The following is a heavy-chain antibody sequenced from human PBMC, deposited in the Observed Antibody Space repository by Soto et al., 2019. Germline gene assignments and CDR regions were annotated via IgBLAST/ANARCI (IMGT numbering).Heavy chain of an antibody. CDR1: GGTFSSNA. D-gene: IGHD3-22*01. J-gene: IGHJ4*02. V-gene: IGHV1-69*13. Sequence: SVKVSCKASGGTFSSNAISWVRQAPGQGLEWMGGIIPIFGTANYAQKFQGRVTITADESTSTAYMELSSLRSEDTAVYYCASWDSSGYGLFDYWGQGTLVTVSS. CDR2: IIPIFGTA. CDR3: ASWDSSGYGLFDY.